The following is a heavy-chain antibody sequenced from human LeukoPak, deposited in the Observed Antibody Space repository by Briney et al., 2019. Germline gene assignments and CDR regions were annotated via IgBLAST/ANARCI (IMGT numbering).Heavy chain of an antibody. CDR2: ISSSSSYI. CDR3: AKDWNGSGSYGGTFDV. V-gene: IGHV3-21*04. D-gene: IGHD6-19*01. Sequence: GGSLRLSCAASGFTFSSYSMNWVRQAPGKGLEWVSSISSSSSYIYYADSVKGRFAISRDNSKNTLYLQMNSLRAEDTAVYYCAKDWNGSGSYGGTFDVWGLGTMVTVSS. J-gene: IGHJ3*01. CDR1: GFTFSSYS.